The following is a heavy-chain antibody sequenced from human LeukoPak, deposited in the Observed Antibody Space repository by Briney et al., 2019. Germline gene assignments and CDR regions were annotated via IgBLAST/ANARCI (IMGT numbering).Heavy chain of an antibody. CDR1: GFSLSTSGVG. J-gene: IGHJ3*02. Sequence: SGPTLVKPTQTLTLTCTFSGFSLSTSGVGVGWIRQPPGKALEWLALIYWNDDKRYSPSLKSRLTITKDTSKNQVVLTMTNMDPVDTATYYCALGNGVVPAASSYAFDIWGQGTMVTVSS. CDR3: ALGNGVVPAASSYAFDI. CDR2: IYWNDDK. V-gene: IGHV2-5*01. D-gene: IGHD2-2*01.